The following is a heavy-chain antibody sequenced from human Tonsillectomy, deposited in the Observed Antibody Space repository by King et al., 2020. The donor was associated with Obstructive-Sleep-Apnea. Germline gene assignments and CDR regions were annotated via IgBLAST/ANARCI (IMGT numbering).Heavy chain of an antibody. Sequence: QLVQSGGGLVQPGRSLRLSWQASGFGFGDYAMSWFRQAPGKGLQWIGFIRSETYLATTEYAASLRGRFTISRDDSKSIAYLQMYSLETEDTAVYYSTTVLEYGYYQVTFDYWGQGTPVTVSS. CDR1: GFGFGDYA. D-gene: IGHD4-17*01. V-gene: IGHV3-49*03. CDR2: IRSETYLATT. J-gene: IGHJ4*02. CDR3: TTVLEYGYYQVTFDY.